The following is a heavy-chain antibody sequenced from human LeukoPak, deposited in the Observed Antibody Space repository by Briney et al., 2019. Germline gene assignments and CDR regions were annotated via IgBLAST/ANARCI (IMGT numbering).Heavy chain of an antibody. J-gene: IGHJ5*02. D-gene: IGHD3-10*01. Sequence: PGDSLTLSHSAWGLTLCSHSVNWVPPPPGEGLEWVSYISSSSSYISYENPVTGRFTTSRDNAKNSLYLEMNGLRAEDTAVYYCARDIGSGNRWGQGTLVTVSS. CDR3: ARDIGSGNR. CDR2: ISSSSSYI. V-gene: IGHV3-21*01. CDR1: GLTLCSHS.